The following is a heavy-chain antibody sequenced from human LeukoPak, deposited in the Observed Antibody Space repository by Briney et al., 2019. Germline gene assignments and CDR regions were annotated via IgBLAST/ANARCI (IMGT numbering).Heavy chain of an antibody. J-gene: IGHJ4*02. Sequence: GGSLRLSCTASGFAFPYAWMTWVRQAPGKGLEWVGHIKSETDGGTADYTAPVKGRFTISRDDSQNTLYLQMNGLKSEDTAVYYCTTGQASATHDGYWGQGTLVTVSP. CDR3: TTGQASATHDGY. CDR1: GFAFPYAW. V-gene: IGHV3-15*01. D-gene: IGHD3-10*01. CDR2: IKSETDGGTA.